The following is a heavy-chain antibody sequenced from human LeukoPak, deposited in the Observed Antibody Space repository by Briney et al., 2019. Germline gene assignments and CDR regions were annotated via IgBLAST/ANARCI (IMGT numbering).Heavy chain of an antibody. Sequence: GGSLRLSCAASEFTFSSYEMNWVRQAPGKGLEWVSYISSSGSTIYYADSVKGRFTISRDNAKNSLYLQMNSLRAEDTAVYYCARDLGDITMVRGDADYWGQGTLVTVSS. CDR2: ISSSGSTI. D-gene: IGHD3-10*01. J-gene: IGHJ4*02. CDR3: ARDLGDITMVRGDADY. V-gene: IGHV3-48*03. CDR1: EFTFSSYE.